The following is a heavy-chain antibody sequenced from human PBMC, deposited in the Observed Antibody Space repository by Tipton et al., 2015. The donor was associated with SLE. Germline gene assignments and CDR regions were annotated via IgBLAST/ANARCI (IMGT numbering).Heavy chain of an antibody. CDR1: GYTFTSYD. V-gene: IGHV1-8*01. CDR2: MNPNSGNT. J-gene: IGHJ3*02. D-gene: IGHD6-13*01. CDR3: ARLMQQLVPDAFDI. Sequence: QSGAEVKKPGASVKVSCKASGYTFTSYDINWVRQATGQGLEWMGWMNPNSGNTGYAQKFQGRVTMTRNTSISTAYMELSSLRSEDTAVYYCARLMQQLVPDAFDIWGQGTMVTVSS.